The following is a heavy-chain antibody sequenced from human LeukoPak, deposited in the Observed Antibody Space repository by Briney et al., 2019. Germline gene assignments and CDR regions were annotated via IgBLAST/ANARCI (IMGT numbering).Heavy chain of an antibody. CDR3: AREIVGGFNPGAY. CDR1: PDSTTSNF. D-gene: IGHD1-14*01. V-gene: IGHV4-4*02. J-gene: IGHJ4*02. CDR2: IHSSGST. Sequence: AGTLSLTCTVSPDSTTSNFWSWVRQPPGKGLEWIGEIHSSGSTNYNPSLPSRVTISIDRSKNQIALELSSVTAADTAVYYCAREIVGGFNPGAYWGQGTLVTVSS.